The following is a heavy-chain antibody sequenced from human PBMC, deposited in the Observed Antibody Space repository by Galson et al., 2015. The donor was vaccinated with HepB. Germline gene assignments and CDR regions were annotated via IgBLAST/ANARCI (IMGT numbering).Heavy chain of an antibody. CDR1: GGSFSGYY. CDR3: ARGRIARYSSSRYSGGWFDP. D-gene: IGHD6-13*01. Sequence: ETLSLTCAVYGGSFSGYYWSWIRQPPGKGLEWIGEINHSGSTNYNPSLKSRVTISVDTSKNQFSLKLSSVTAADTAVYYCARGRIARYSSSRYSGGWFDPWGQGTLVTVSS. V-gene: IGHV4-34*01. J-gene: IGHJ5*02. CDR2: INHSGST.